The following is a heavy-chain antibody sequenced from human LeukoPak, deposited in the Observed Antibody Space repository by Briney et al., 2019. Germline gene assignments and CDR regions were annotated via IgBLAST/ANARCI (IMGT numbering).Heavy chain of an antibody. CDR1: GYSFTSYW. Sequence: GESLKISCKGSGYSFTSYWIGWVRQMPGKGLEWMGIIYPGDSDTRYSPSFQGQVAISADKSISTAYLQWSSLKASDTAMYYCARRLGIAAAGSGNWFDPWGQGTLVTVSS. CDR3: ARRLGIAAAGSGNWFDP. CDR2: IYPGDSDT. D-gene: IGHD6-13*01. J-gene: IGHJ5*02. V-gene: IGHV5-51*01.